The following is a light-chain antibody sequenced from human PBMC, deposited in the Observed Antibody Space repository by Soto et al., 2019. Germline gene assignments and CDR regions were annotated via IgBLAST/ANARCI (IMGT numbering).Light chain of an antibody. J-gene: IGLJ2*01. Sequence: QSVLTQPPSASGTPGQRGTISCSGSGSNIGTNIVNWYQHFQGSAPKLLIVSNNRRPSGVPDRFSGSRSGTSASLAISGLQSEDEADYYCAAWEDSLNAVGIGGGTKVTVL. V-gene: IGLV1-44*01. CDR1: GSNIGTNI. CDR2: SNN. CDR3: AAWEDSLNAVG.